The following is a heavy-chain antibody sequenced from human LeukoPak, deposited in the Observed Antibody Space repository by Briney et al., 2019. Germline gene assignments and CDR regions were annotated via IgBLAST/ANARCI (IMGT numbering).Heavy chain of an antibody. CDR2: IYSGGST. CDR3: AKGKRWLQIFDY. Sequence: GGSLRLSCAASGFTVSSNYMSWVRQAPGKGLEWVSVIYSGGSTYYADSVKGRFTISRDNSKNTLYLQMNSLRAEDTAVYYCAKGKRWLQIFDYWGQGTLVTVSS. J-gene: IGHJ4*02. D-gene: IGHD5-24*01. CDR1: GFTVSSNY. V-gene: IGHV3-66*01.